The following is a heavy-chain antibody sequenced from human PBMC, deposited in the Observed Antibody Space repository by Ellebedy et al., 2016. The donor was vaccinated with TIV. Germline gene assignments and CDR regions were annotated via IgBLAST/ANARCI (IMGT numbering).Heavy chain of an antibody. Sequence: GESLKISCAASGFTFSDYWMSWVRQAPGKGQEWVANIKQDGSEKWYVDAVKGRFSISRDNSKNTLYVQRNSLRAEDTDVYSGARGGRYQWLIDYWGQGTLVTVSS. V-gene: IGHV3-7*01. CDR3: ARGGRYQWLIDY. CDR1: GFTFSDYW. CDR2: IKQDGSEK. D-gene: IGHD6-19*01. J-gene: IGHJ4*02.